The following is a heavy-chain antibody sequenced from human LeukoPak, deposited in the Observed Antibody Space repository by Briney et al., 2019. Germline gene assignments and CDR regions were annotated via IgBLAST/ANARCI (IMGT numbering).Heavy chain of an antibody. CDR3: GRGGPDADNYYYMEV. CDR2: TRNKANSHTT. V-gene: IGHV3-72*01. D-gene: IGHD2-2*01. CDR1: GFTISDHH. Sequence: GGSLRLSCAASGFTISDHHMDWVRRAPGQGLEWVGRTRNKANSHTTAYAASVKGRFTISRVDSKNSLYLQMNSLKTEDTAVYYCGRGGPDADNYYYMEVWGEGTTVTVSS. J-gene: IGHJ6*03.